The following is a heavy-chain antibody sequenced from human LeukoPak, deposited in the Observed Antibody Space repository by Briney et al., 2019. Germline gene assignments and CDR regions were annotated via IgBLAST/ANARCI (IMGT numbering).Heavy chain of an antibody. V-gene: IGHV1-18*01. CDR1: GYTFTSYG. CDR3: ARDWTAKKGITMVRGVFDY. J-gene: IGHJ4*02. D-gene: IGHD3-10*01. CDR2: ISAYNGNT. Sequence: ASVKVSCKASGYTFTSYGICWVRQAPGQGLEWMGWISAYNGNTNYAQKLQGRVTMTTDTSTSTAYMELRSLRSDDTAVYYCARDWTAKKGITMVRGVFDYWGQGTLVTVSS.